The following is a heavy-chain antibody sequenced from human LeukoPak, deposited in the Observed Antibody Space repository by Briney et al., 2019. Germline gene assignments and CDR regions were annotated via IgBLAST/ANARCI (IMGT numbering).Heavy chain of an antibody. CDR2: MNPNSGNT. CDR1: GYTFTSYD. Sequence: ASVKVSCKASGYTFTSYDINWVRQATGQGLEWMGWMNPNSGNTGYAQKFQGRVTITRNTSISTAYMELSSPRSEDTAVYYCARGRPFLRRFDYWGQGTLVTVSS. D-gene: IGHD3-16*01. CDR3: ARGRPFLRRFDY. V-gene: IGHV1-8*03. J-gene: IGHJ4*02.